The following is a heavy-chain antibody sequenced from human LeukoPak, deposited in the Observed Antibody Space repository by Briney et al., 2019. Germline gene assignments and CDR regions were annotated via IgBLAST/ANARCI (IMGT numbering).Heavy chain of an antibody. CDR2: INPNSGGT. D-gene: IGHD5-24*01. Sequence: GASVKVSCKASGYTFTGYYMHWVRQAPGQGLEWMGWINPNSGGTNYAQDFHGRVTMTRDTSISTAYMELSRLRSDDTAVYYCARRGEGYNFAYWGQGTLATVSS. CDR3: ARRGEGYNFAY. J-gene: IGHJ4*02. V-gene: IGHV1-2*02. CDR1: GYTFTGYY.